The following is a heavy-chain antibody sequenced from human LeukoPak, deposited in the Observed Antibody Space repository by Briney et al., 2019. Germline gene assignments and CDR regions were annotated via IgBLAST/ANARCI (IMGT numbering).Heavy chain of an antibody. V-gene: IGHV1-8*03. CDR2: MNPNSGNT. Sequence: ASVKVSCKASGGTFSSYAISWVRQAPGQGLEWMGWMNPNSGNTGYAQKFQGRVTITRNTSISTAYMELSSLRSEDTAVYYCARASMVRGLNMDVWGKGTTVTVSS. D-gene: IGHD3-10*01. CDR1: GGTFSSYA. CDR3: ARASMVRGLNMDV. J-gene: IGHJ6*03.